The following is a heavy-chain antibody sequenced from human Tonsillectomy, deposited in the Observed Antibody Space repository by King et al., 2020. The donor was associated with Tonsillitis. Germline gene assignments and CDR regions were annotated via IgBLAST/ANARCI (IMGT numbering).Heavy chain of an antibody. D-gene: IGHD6-13*01. CDR2: IYASGTT. CDR1: GGSISSCY. V-gene: IGHV4-4*07. Sequence: QLQESGPGLVRPSETLSLTCTVSGGSISSCYWSWIRQPAGKGLGWSGRIYASGTTYYNPSLKSRVTMSVDTSKNQFSLKLSSVTAADTAVYYCARDQSSWYEGGYYFDYWGQGTLVTVSS. CDR3: ARDQSSWYEGGYYFDY. J-gene: IGHJ4*02.